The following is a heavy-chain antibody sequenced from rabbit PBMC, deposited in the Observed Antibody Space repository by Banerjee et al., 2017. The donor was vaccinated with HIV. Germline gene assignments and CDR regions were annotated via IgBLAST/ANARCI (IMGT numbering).Heavy chain of an antibody. J-gene: IGHJ4*01. D-gene: IGHD7-1*01. CDR1: GFDLSSSYW. CDR2: FYTNSTSTT. CDR3: ARDTNNTANVYMDLDL. V-gene: IGHV1S45*01. Sequence: QEQLEESGGDLVKPEGSLTLTCKGSGFDLSSSYWICWVRQAPGKGLELIACFYTNSTSTTYYANWAKGRFTISKTSSTTVTLQMTSLTAAVTATFFCARDTNNTANVYMDLDLWGPGTLVTVS.